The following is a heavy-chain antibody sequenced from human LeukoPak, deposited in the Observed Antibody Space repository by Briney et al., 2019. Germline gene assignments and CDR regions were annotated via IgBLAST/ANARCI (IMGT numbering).Heavy chain of an antibody. CDR3: ARTEYYYGSGSPTFDP. Sequence: ASVKVSFKASGYTFTSYGISWVRQAPGQGLEWMGWISAYNGNTNYAQKLQGRVTMTTDTSTSTAYMELRSLRSDDTAVYYCARTEYYYGSGSPTFDPWGQGTLVTVSS. CDR1: GYTFTSYG. D-gene: IGHD3-10*01. J-gene: IGHJ5*02. CDR2: ISAYNGNT. V-gene: IGHV1-18*01.